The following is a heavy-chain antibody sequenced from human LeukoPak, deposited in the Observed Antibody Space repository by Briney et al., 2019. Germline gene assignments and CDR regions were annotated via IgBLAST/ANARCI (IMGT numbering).Heavy chain of an antibody. D-gene: IGHD4-17*01. V-gene: IGHV4-39*01. CDR2: IYYSGST. J-gene: IGHJ5*02. Sequence: SETLSLTCTVSGGSISSSSYYWGWIRQPPGKGLEWIGSIYYSGSTYYNPSLKSRVTISVDTSKNQFSLKLSSVTAADTAVYYCARHKYGFLPNWFDPWGQGTLVTVSS. CDR1: GGSISSSSYY. CDR3: ARHKYGFLPNWFDP.